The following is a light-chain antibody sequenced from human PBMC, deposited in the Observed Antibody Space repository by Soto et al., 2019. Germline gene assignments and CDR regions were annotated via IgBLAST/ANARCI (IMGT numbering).Light chain of an antibody. CDR2: EVT. J-gene: IGLJ3*02. V-gene: IGLV2-18*02. CDR3: SSFTTSDTWV. Sequence: QSALTQPPSVSGSPGQSVTISCTGTGSDFGRYNRVSWYQHTPGTAPKLLIYEVTNRPSGVPDRFSGSRSGNTASLTISGLQAEDDADYYCSSFTTSDTWVLGGGTK. CDR1: GSDFGRYNR.